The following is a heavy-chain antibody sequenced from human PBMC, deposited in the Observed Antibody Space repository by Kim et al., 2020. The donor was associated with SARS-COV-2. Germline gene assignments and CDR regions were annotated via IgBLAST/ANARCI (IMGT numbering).Heavy chain of an antibody. CDR1: GGTFSSYA. CDR2: IIPILGIA. D-gene: IGHD5-12*01. J-gene: IGHJ3*02. CDR3: ARSGDGVEMATIGAFDI. V-gene: IGHV1-69*04. Sequence: SVKVSCKASGGTFSSYAISWVRQAPGQGLEWMGRIIPILGIANYAQKFQGRVTITADKSTSTAYMELSSLRSEDTAVYYCARSGDGVEMATIGAFDIWGQGTMVTVSS.